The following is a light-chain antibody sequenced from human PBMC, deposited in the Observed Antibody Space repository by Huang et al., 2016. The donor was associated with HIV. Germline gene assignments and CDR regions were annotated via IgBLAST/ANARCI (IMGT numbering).Light chain of an antibody. CDR3: QHFDNLALT. J-gene: IGKJ4*01. V-gene: IGKV1-33*01. CDR1: QDISNH. CDR2: DAS. Sequence: DIQMTQSPSSLSASVGDRVTITCQASQDISNHLNWYQQKPGKAPKLLIYDASNLETGVPSRFSVSGSGTDFTFTISSLQPEDIATYYCQHFDNLALTFGGGTKVQIK.